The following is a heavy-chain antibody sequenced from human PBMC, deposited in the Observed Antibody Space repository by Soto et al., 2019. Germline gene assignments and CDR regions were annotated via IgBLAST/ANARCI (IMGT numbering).Heavy chain of an antibody. Sequence: GASVKVSCKASGGTFSSYAISWVRQAPGQGLEWMGGIIPIFGTANYAQKFQGRVTITADESTSTAYMELSSLRSEDTAVYYCARDSVYCGGDCSSWFDPWGQGTLVTVSS. D-gene: IGHD2-21*02. CDR1: GGTFSSYA. J-gene: IGHJ5*02. CDR3: ARDSVYCGGDCSSWFDP. V-gene: IGHV1-69*13. CDR2: IIPIFGTA.